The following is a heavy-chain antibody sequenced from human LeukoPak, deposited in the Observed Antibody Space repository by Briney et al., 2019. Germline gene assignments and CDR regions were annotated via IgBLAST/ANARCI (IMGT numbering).Heavy chain of an antibody. CDR2: IYHGGST. V-gene: IGHV4-4*02. CDR1: GGSISSSNW. J-gene: IGHJ4*02. D-gene: IGHD4-17*01. CDR3: ARHHGDYVKTYYFDY. Sequence: SSETLSLTCAVSGGSISSSNWWTWVRQPPGKGLEWMGEIYHGGSTNYNPSLKSRVTISVDTSKNQFSLKLSSVIAADTAVYYCARHHGDYVKTYYFDYWGQGTLVTVSS.